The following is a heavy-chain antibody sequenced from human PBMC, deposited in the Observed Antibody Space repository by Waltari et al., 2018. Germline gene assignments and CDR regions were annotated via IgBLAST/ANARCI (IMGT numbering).Heavy chain of an antibody. CDR2: ISSSSSYI. Sequence: EVQLVESGGGLVKPGGSLRLSCAASGFTFSSYSMNWVRQAPGKGLEWVSSISSSSSYIYYADSVNGRFTISRDNAKNSLYLQMNSLRAEDTAVYYCARGSVRGVITSYWGQGTLVTVSS. J-gene: IGHJ4*02. V-gene: IGHV3-21*01. CDR1: GFTFSSYS. CDR3: ARGSVRGVITSY. D-gene: IGHD3-10*01.